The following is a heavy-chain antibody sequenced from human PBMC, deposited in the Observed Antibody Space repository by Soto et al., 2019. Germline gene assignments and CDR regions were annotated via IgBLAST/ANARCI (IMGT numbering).Heavy chain of an antibody. CDR2: VYYTGST. CDR1: GASIRSTDYY. V-gene: IGHV4-30-4*01. D-gene: IGHD2-21*02. Sequence: SETLSLTCTVSGASIRSTDYYWSWIRQAPGKGLEWIGYVYYTGSTYYNPSLMSRLTITVDTSKNQFSLKLTSVTAAETAVYYCVRTARQGAVAPHWFDRWGQGTQVTVSS. CDR3: VRTARQGAVAPHWFDR. J-gene: IGHJ5*02.